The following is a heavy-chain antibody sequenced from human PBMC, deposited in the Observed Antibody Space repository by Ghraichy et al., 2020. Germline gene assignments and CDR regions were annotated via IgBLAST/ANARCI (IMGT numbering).Heavy chain of an antibody. D-gene: IGHD3-22*01. CDR1: GGTFSSYA. CDR3: VRAKIPWSSGYYEIPYYYYYYGMDV. J-gene: IGHJ6*02. V-gene: IGHV1-69*13. Sequence: SVKVSCKASGGTFSSYAISWVRQAPGQGLEWMGGIIPIFGTANYAQKFQGRVTITADESTSTAYMELSSLRSEDTAVYYCVRAKIPWSSGYYEIPYYYYYYGMDVWGQVTTVTVSS. CDR2: IIPIFGTA.